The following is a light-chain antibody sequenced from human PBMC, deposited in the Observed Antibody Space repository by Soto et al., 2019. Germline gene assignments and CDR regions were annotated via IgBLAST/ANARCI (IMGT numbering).Light chain of an antibody. CDR2: GAS. CDR1: QSVSSTY. CDR3: QQHGSSPT. Sequence: IVLTQSPGALSLSPGERATLSCRASQSVSSTYLTWYQQKPGQAPRLLIYGASNRATGIPDRFSGSGSGTEFTVTISRLEPEDFAVYYCQQHGSSPTFGQGTKVDIK. V-gene: IGKV3-20*01. J-gene: IGKJ1*01.